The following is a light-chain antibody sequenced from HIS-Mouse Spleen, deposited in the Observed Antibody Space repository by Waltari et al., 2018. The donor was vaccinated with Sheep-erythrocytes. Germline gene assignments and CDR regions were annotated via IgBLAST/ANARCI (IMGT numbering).Light chain of an antibody. CDR1: SSDVGSYNL. Sequence: QSALTQPASVSGSPGQSITISCTGTSSDVGSYNLVSWYQQHPGKAPKLLIYEGSKRPSGVSNRFSGSKSGNTASLTISGLQGEDEADYYCCSYAGSSTPWVFGGGTKLTVL. CDR3: CSYAGSSTPWV. V-gene: IGLV2-23*01. J-gene: IGLJ3*02. CDR2: EGS.